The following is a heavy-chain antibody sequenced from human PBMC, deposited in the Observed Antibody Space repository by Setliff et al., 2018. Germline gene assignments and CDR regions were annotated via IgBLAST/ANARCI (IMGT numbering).Heavy chain of an antibody. D-gene: IGHD3-3*01. CDR2: ISSSGGT. V-gene: IGHV4-59*01. CDR3: ARGVPYYNFWSGYYGPLHYFDY. Sequence: SETLSLTCTVSGGSISGFAWNWIRQFPGKRLEWIGEISSSGGTLYTPSLRSRVSMSVDTSRNQFSLNLTSMTAADTAVYYCARGVPYYNFWSGYYGPLHYFDYWGQGTLVTVSS. J-gene: IGHJ4*02. CDR1: GGSISGFA.